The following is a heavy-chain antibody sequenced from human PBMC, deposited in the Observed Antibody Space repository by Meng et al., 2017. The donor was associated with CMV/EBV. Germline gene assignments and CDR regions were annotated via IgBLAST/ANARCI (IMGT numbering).Heavy chain of an antibody. CDR1: GFTFSSYS. V-gene: IGHV3-21*04. Sequence: GESLKISCAASGFTFSSYSMNWVRQAPGKGLEWVSSISSSSSYIYYADSVKGRFTISRDNAKNSLYLQMNSLRSEDTAVYYCAAGGAKSSSWHYWGQGTLVTVSS. J-gene: IGHJ4*02. D-gene: IGHD6-13*01. CDR3: AAGGAKSSSWHY. CDR2: ISSSSSYI.